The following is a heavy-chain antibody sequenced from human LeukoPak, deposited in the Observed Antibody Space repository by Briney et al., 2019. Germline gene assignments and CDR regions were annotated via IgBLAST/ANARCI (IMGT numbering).Heavy chain of an antibody. CDR2: IRYDAANQ. V-gene: IGHV3-30*02. CDR1: GFDFSNNG. Sequence: GGSLRLSCGASGFDFSNNGMHWVRQAPGKGLEWVAFIRYDAANQYYADSVKGRFTISRDNSKKTLYLQMDSLRYEDTGIYHCAKDIAVSDSYFDYWGQGTLATVSS. D-gene: IGHD6-19*01. J-gene: IGHJ4*02. CDR3: AKDIAVSDSYFDY.